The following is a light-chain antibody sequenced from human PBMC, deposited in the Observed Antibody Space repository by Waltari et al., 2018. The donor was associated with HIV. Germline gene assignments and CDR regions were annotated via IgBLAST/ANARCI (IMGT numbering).Light chain of an antibody. J-gene: IGKJ1*01. V-gene: IGKV1-5*03. Sequence: DLQMTQSTSTLSASVGDSVHITLRDSQSISSWLAWYQQKPGKAPKLLINKASTLESGVPLRFSGSASGTEFTLTITSLQPDDFATYYCQHYNNFPWTFGQGTKVEI. CDR2: KAS. CDR3: QHYNNFPWT. CDR1: QSISSW.